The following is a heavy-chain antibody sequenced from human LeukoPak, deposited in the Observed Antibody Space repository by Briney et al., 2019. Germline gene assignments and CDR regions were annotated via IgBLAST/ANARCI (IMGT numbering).Heavy chain of an antibody. CDR1: GGPISGYY. D-gene: IGHD6-13*01. V-gene: IGHV4-59*08. CDR2: INYSGST. Sequence: KSSDPLSLPCTVSGGPISGYYWSWLRQATGKGLEWIGYINYSGSTNYNPSLRSRLTISVDMSKNKFSLQLSSVTAADTAVYYGARLNRLQLVYGGVYYHSMDVWGQGTMVTVSS. J-gene: IGHJ6*02. CDR3: ARLNRLQLVYGGVYYHSMDV.